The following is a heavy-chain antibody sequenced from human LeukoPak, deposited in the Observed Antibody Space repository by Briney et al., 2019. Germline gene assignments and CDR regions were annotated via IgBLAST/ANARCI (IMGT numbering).Heavy chain of an antibody. D-gene: IGHD6-6*01. Sequence: SETLSLTCAVYGGSFSGYYWSWIRQPPGKGLEWIGEINHSGSTNYNPSLKSRVTISVDTSKNQFSLKLSSVTAADTAVYYCGGSSSYYYYMDVWGKGTTVTVS. V-gene: IGHV4-34*01. CDR2: INHSGST. CDR3: GGSSSYYYYMDV. CDR1: GGSFSGYY. J-gene: IGHJ6*03.